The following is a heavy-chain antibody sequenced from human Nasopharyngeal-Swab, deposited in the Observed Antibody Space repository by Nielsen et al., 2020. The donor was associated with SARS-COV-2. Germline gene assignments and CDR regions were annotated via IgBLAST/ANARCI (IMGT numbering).Heavy chain of an antibody. J-gene: IGHJ4*02. CDR3: ARGPLELLWLGELLDY. V-gene: IGHV3-48*02. D-gene: IGHD3-10*01. CDR2: ISSSSSTI. CDR1: GFTFSSYS. Sequence: GEFLKISCAASGFTFSSYSMNWVRQAPGKGLEWVSYISSSSSTIYYADSVKGRFTISRDNAKNSLYLQMNSLRDEDTAVYYCARGPLELLWLGELLDYWGQGTLVTVSS.